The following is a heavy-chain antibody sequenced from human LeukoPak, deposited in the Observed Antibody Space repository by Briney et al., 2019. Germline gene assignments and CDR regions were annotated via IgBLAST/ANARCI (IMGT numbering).Heavy chain of an antibody. CDR2: IYYSGST. D-gene: IGHD5-18*01. CDR3: ARSRSDTAMVVFDY. CDR1: GGSSSSYY. Sequence: SETLSLTCTVSGGSSSSYYWSWIRQPPGKGLEWIGYIYYSGSTNYNPSLKSRVTISVDTSKNQFSLKLSSVTAADTAVYYCARSRSDTAMVVFDYWGQGTLVTVSS. V-gene: IGHV4-59*01. J-gene: IGHJ4*02.